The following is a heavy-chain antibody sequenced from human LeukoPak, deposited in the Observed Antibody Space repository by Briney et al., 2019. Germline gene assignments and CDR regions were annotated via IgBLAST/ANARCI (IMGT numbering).Heavy chain of an antibody. CDR3: ARKLYYYDSGGSAGYAGWFDP. CDR2: INQDGSEK. V-gene: IGHV3-7*05. Sequence: GGSLRLSCAVSRFTFSNYWMSWVRRAPGKGLEWVANINQDGSEKYYVDSVKGRFSISGDNAKNSLYLQMNSLRAEDTAVYYCARKLYYYDSGGSAGYAGWFDPWGQGTLVTVSS. J-gene: IGHJ5*02. CDR1: RFTFSNYW. D-gene: IGHD3-22*01.